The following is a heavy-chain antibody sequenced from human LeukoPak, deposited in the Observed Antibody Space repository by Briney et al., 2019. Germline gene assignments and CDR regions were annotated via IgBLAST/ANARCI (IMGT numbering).Heavy chain of an antibody. CDR2: ISSSGSTI. CDR3: ARDAMRGSSWFPLDY. CDR1: GFTFSDYY. D-gene: IGHD6-13*01. Sequence: GGSLRLSCAASGFTFSDYYMSWIRQAPGKGLEWVSYISSSGSTIYYADSVKGRFTISRDNAKNSLYLQMNSLRAEDTAVYYCARDAMRGSSWFPLDYWGQGTLVTVSS. J-gene: IGHJ4*02. V-gene: IGHV3-11*04.